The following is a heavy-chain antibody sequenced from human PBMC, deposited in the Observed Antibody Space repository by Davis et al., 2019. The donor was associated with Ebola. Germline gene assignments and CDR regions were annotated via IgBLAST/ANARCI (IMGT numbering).Heavy chain of an antibody. Sequence: PSETLSLTCAVYGGSFSGYYWSWIRQPPGKGLEWIGEINHSGSTNYNPSLKSRVTISVDTSKNQFSLKLSSVTAADTAVYYCAAIAAAGLLYYGMDVWGQGTTVTVSS. J-gene: IGHJ6*02. D-gene: IGHD6-13*01. V-gene: IGHV4-34*01. CDR3: AAIAAAGLLYYGMDV. CDR2: INHSGST. CDR1: GGSFSGYY.